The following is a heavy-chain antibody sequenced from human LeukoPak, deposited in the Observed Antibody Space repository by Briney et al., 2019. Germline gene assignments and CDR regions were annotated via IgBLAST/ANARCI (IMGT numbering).Heavy chain of an antibody. D-gene: IGHD5-24*01. CDR1: GGSFSGYY. V-gene: IGHV4-34*01. CDR3: ARARRSVFDY. J-gene: IGHJ4*02. Sequence: SETLSLTCAVYGGSFSGYYWSWIRQPPGKGLEWIGEINHSGSTNYNPSLKSRVTISVDTSKNQFSLKLSSVTAVDTAVYYCARARRSVFDYWGQGTLVTVSS. CDR2: INHSGST.